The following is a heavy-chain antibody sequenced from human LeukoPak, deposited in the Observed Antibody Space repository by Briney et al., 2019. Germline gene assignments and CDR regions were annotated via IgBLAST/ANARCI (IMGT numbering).Heavy chain of an antibody. CDR3: ARNREGYCSGGSCYLFDY. CDR1: GYTFTGYY. J-gene: IGHJ4*02. D-gene: IGHD2-15*01. V-gene: IGHV1-69*06. CDR2: IIPIFGTA. Sequence: SVKVSCKASGYTFTGYYMHWVRQAPGQGLEWMGGIIPIFGTANYAQKFQGRVTITADKSTSTAYMELSSLRSEDTAVYYCARNREGYCSGGSCYLFDYWGQGTLVTVSS.